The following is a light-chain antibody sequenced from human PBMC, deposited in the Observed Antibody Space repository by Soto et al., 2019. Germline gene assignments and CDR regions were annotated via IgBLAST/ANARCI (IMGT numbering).Light chain of an antibody. CDR2: KAS. Sequence: DLQMTQSPSTLSASVGDRVTITCRASQSIDKWLAWYQQKPGKAPKILIYKASLLLSGVPSRFSGSGSGTEFTLTISSLQPDDVGSYFCQQYTKFSWTFGQGTKVEIK. CDR3: QQYTKFSWT. V-gene: IGKV1-5*03. CDR1: QSIDKW. J-gene: IGKJ1*01.